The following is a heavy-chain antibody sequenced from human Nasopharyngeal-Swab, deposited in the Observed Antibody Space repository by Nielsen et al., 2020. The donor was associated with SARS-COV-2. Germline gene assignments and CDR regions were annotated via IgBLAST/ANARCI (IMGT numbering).Heavy chain of an antibody. CDR1: GYRFARYG. V-gene: IGHV1-2*02. D-gene: IGHD3-3*01. Sequence: ASVKVSCKASGYRFARYGVSWVRQAPGQGLEWLGWINPNSGCPNYSQKFEGRVTMTRDTSISTAYMELSRLRSADTAVYYCARVFHDFWSGLGSYHSFYGMDVWGQGTTVTVSS. CDR3: ARVFHDFWSGLGSYHSFYGMDV. J-gene: IGHJ6*02. CDR2: INPNSGCP.